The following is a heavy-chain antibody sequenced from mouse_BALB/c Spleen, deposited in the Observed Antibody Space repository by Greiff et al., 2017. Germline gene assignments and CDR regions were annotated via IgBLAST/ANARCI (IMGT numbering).Heavy chain of an antibody. CDR1: GFTFSSYA. Sequence: EVHLVESGGGLVKPGGSLKLSCAASGFTFSSYAMSWVRQTPEKRLEWVATISSGGSYTYYPDSVKGRFTISRDNAKNTLYLQMSSLRSEDTAMYYCERQDDYGFAYWGQGTLVTVSA. J-gene: IGHJ3*01. V-gene: IGHV5-9-3*01. CDR2: ISSGGSYT. CDR3: ERQDDYGFAY. D-gene: IGHD2-4*01.